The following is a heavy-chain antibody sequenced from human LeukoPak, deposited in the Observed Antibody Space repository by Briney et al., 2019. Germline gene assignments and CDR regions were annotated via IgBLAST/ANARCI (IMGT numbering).Heavy chain of an antibody. D-gene: IGHD4-23*01. CDR3: AKDLSGNEAIDY. V-gene: IGHV3-23*01. Sequence: GESLRLSCAASGFTFSSYAMSWVRQAPGKGLEWVSGISASGGTTYYADSVKGRFTISRDNSKNTLYLQMNSLRAEDTAVYYCAKDLSGNEAIDYWGQGTLVTVSS. CDR2: ISASGGTT. J-gene: IGHJ4*02. CDR1: GFTFSSYA.